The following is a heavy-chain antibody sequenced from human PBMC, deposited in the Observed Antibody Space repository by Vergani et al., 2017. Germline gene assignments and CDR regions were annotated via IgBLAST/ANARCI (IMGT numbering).Heavy chain of an antibody. CDR3: ASSPWGPFLDY. CDR2: IYYSGST. J-gene: IGHJ4*02. Sequence: QVQLQQSDPGLVKPSETLSLTCTVSGGSISSYYWSWIRQPPGKGLEWIGYIYYSGSTNYNPSLKSRVTISVDTSKNQFSLKLSSVTAADTAVYYCASSPWGPFLDYWGQGTLVTVSS. CDR1: GGSISSYY. V-gene: IGHV4-59*01. D-gene: IGHD7-27*01.